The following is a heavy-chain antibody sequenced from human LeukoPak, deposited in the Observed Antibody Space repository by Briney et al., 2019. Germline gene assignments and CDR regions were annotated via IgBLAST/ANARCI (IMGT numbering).Heavy chain of an antibody. J-gene: IGHJ6*04. V-gene: IGHV3-48*04. CDR2: ISSSSSTI. Sequence: GGSLRLSCAASGFTFSSYSMNWVRQAPGQGVEWGSYISSSSSTIYYAASVKGRFTITRDNSKNTLYLQMGSLRAEDMAVYYCARRFAAQLAFVDVWGKGTTVTISS. CDR3: ARRFAAQLAFVDV. D-gene: IGHD3-3*02. CDR1: GFTFSSYS.